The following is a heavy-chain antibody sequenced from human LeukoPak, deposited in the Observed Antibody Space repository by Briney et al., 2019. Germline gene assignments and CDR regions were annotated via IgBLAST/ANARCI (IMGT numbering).Heavy chain of an antibody. J-gene: IGHJ4*02. CDR3: ARGSSLRYFDWLLQAPDY. V-gene: IGHV4-34*01. CDR2: INHSGST. D-gene: IGHD3-9*01. CDR1: GGSFSGYY. Sequence: PSETLSLTCAVSGGSFSGYYWSWIRQPPGKGLEWIGEINHSGSTNYNPSLKSRVTISVDTSKNQFSLKLSSVTAADTAVYYCARGSSLRYFDWLLQAPDYWGQGTLVTVSS.